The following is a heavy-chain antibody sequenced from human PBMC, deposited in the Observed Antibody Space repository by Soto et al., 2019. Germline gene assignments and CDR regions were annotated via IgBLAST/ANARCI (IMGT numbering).Heavy chain of an antibody. J-gene: IGHJ6*02. Sequence: RSLTCAVSGGSFSGYFWTWIRQAPGKGLEWIGEITHSGGTNYNSSLKSRVMISVDTSKKQFSLILSSVTAADTAVYYCARDRQFYHFWSGYENEGPDGLDVWGQGTTVTVSS. CDR2: ITHSGGT. CDR1: GGSFSGYF. CDR3: ARDRQFYHFWSGYENEGPDGLDV. V-gene: IGHV4-34*01. D-gene: IGHD3-3*02.